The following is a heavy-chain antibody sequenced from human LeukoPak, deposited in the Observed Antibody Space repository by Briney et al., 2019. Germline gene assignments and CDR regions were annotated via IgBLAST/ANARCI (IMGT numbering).Heavy chain of an antibody. Sequence: PGGSLRLSCAGSGFTFSSYGMHWVRQAPGKGPEWVAVISYDGTNKYYADSVKGRFTISRDNSKNTVYLQMNSLRAEDTAVYYCARGDDYVWGSYRPFDYWGQGTLVTVSS. CDR3: ARGDDYVWGSYRPFDY. CDR1: GFTFSSYG. D-gene: IGHD3-16*02. V-gene: IGHV3-30*03. CDR2: ISYDGTNK. J-gene: IGHJ4*02.